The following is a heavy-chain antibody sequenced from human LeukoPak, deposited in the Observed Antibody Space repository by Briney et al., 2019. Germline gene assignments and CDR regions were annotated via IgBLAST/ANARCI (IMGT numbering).Heavy chain of an antibody. V-gene: IGHV3-23*01. J-gene: IGHJ4*02. CDR3: AKDGAIVVVVATDY. CDR1: GFTFSSYA. CDR2: ISGSGGST. Sequence: PGGSLRLSCAASGFTFSSYAMSWVRQAPGKGLEWVSAISGSGGSTYYADSVKGRFTISRDNSKNTLYLQMNSLRAEDTAVYYCAKDGAIVVVVATDYWGQGTLVTVSS. D-gene: IGHD2-15*01.